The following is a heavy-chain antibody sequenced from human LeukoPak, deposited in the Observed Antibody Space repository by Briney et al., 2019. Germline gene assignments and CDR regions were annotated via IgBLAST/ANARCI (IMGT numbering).Heavy chain of an antibody. CDR2: ITPNSGGT. J-gene: IGHJ5*02. CDR3: ARVIAAADTNWFDP. CDR1: GYSFTGYY. Sequence: ASVKVSCKASGYSFTGYYIHWVRQAPGQGPEWMGWITPNSGGTNYAQKFQGRVTMTRDTSISTAYMELSSLRSDDTAVYYCARVIAAADTNWFDPWGQGTLVTVSS. D-gene: IGHD6-13*01. V-gene: IGHV1-2*02.